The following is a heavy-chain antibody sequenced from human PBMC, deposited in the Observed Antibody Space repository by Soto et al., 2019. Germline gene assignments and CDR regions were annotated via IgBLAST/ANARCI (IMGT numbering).Heavy chain of an antibody. CDR3: ARGGYSGDVSAFDI. CDR2: INHSGST. V-gene: IGHV4-34*01. J-gene: IGHJ3*02. D-gene: IGHD5-12*01. Sequence: QVQLQQWGAGLLKPSETLSLTCAVYGGSFSGYYWSWIRQPPGKGLEWIGEINHSGSTNYNPSLKSRVTISVDTSKNQFSLKLSSVTAADTAVYYCARGGYSGDVSAFDIWGQGTMVTVSS. CDR1: GGSFSGYY.